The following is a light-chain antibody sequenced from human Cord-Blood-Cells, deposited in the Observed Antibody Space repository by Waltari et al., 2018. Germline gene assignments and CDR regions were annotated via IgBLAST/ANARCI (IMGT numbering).Light chain of an antibody. CDR2: DES. J-gene: IGKJ2*01. CDR1: KSVSSY. CDR3: QQRNDWYT. V-gene: IGKV3-11*01. Sequence: EIVLTQSPATLSLSQGESATLSCRASKSVSSYLAWHQQKPGQDHRLIIYDESKRATGIPAMFSGSGSGTYFTLTISSLEPEDCAVYYGQQRNDWYTFGQGTKLEIK.